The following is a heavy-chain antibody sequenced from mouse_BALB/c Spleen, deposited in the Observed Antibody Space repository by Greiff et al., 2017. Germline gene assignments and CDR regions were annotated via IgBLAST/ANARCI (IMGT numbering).Heavy chain of an antibody. CDR2: INPSTGYT. V-gene: IGHV1-7*01. Sequence: QVQLQQSGAELAKPGASVKMSCKASGYTFTSYWMHWVKQRPGQGLEWIGYINPSTGYTEYNQKFKDKATLTADKSSSTAYMQLSSLTSEDSAVYYCARDYYGSVYYFDYWGQGTTLTVSS. J-gene: IGHJ2*01. D-gene: IGHD1-1*01. CDR1: GYTFTSYW. CDR3: ARDYYGSVYYFDY.